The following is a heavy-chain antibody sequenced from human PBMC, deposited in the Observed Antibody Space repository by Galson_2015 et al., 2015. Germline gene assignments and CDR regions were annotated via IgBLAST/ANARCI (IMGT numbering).Heavy chain of an antibody. CDR3: ARLARNCTGDTCDHFFDY. J-gene: IGHJ4*02. D-gene: IGHD2-8*02. V-gene: IGHV4-39*01. Sequence: ATLSLTCTVSGGSLSSSLYSWAWIRPPPGAGLEWIGNIYYSGSTFYNPSLKSRVTTSVDTSRNQFYLHLYSVTAADTAVYYCARLARNCTGDTCDHFFDYWGQGTLVTVSS. CDR1: GGSLSSSLYS. CDR2: IYYSGST.